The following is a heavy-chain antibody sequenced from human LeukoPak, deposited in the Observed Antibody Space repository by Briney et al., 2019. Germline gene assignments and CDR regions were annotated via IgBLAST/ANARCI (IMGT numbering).Heavy chain of an antibody. J-gene: IGHJ4*02. V-gene: IGHV1-69*04. CDR1: GGTFSSYA. Sequence: GASVKVSCKASGGTFSSYAISWVRQAPGQGLEWMGRIIPILGIANYAQKFQGRVTITADKSTSTAYMELSDLKSEDTAVYYCARDHCSGGSCHGGHWGQGTLVTVSS. CDR3: ARDHCSGGSCHGGH. CDR2: IIPILGIA. D-gene: IGHD2-15*01.